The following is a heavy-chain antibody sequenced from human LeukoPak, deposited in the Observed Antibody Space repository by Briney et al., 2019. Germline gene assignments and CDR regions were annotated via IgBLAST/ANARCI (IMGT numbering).Heavy chain of an antibody. CDR3: ARDPYSSTWSYGMDV. CDR2: IKQDGSEE. CDR1: GFTFSSYW. Sequence: GGSLRLSCAASGFTFSSYWMSWVRQAPGKGLEWVANIKQDGSEEVYVDPVKGRFTISRDYAKNSLFLQMNTLRAEDTAVYYCARDPYSSTWSYGMDVWGQGTTVTVSS. V-gene: IGHV3-7*05. D-gene: IGHD6-6*01. J-gene: IGHJ6*02.